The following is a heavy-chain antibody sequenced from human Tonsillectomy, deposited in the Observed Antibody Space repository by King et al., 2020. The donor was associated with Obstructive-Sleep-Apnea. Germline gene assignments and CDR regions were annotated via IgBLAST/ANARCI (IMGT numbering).Heavy chain of an antibody. J-gene: IGHJ4*02. CDR2: INQSGST. CDR3: ARGSGYVDY. Sequence: VQLQQWGAGLLKPSETLSLTCAVYCGSFSGYYWSWIRQTPGKGREWIGEINQSGSTNYNPALKSRVTMSVDTSKNHFSLKLSSVTAADTAVYYCARGSGYVDYWGQGTLVTVSS. D-gene: IGHD1-26*01. CDR1: CGSFSGYY. V-gene: IGHV4-34*01.